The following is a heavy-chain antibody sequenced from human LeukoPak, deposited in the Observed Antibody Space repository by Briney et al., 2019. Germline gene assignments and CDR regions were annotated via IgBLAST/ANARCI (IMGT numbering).Heavy chain of an antibody. CDR1: GFTFSNYA. J-gene: IGHJ4*02. V-gene: IGHV3-23*01. CDR2: ISGSGGST. D-gene: IGHD6-19*01. CDR3: AKMVHTEQWLVPFDY. Sequence: GGSLRLSCAASGFTFSNYAMNWVRQAPGRGLEWVSAISGSGGSTYYADSVKGRFTISRDNSKNTLYLQMNSLRAEDTAVYYCAKMVHTEQWLVPFDYWGQGTLVTVSS.